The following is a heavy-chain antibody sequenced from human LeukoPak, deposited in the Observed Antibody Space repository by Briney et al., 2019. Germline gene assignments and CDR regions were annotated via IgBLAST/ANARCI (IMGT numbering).Heavy chain of an antibody. CDR1: GFSFTDAW. V-gene: IGHV3-15*04. D-gene: IGHD3-16*01. CDR3: PPSVWGRNFDY. Sequence: GGSLRLSCVGSGFSFTDAWMSWVRQIPGKGLEWVGRIESKTDGETTDYATPVKDRFIISRDDSTNTLYLQMNSLKSEDTAVYFFPPSVWGRNFDYWGREPLVPVSS. CDR2: IESKTDGETT. J-gene: IGHJ4*02.